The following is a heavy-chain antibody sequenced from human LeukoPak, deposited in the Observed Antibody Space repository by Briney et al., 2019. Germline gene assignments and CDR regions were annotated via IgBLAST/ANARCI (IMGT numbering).Heavy chain of an antibody. J-gene: IGHJ6*02. D-gene: IGHD3-10*01. CDR3: ARDSGHV. CDR1: GFTFSSYA. CDR2: ISYDGSNK. Sequence: GGSLRLSCAASGFTFSSYAMHWVRQAPGKGLEWVAVISYDGSNKYYADSVKGRFTISRDNSKNTLYLQMNSLRAEDTAVYYCARDSGHVWGQGTTVTVSS. V-gene: IGHV3-30*04.